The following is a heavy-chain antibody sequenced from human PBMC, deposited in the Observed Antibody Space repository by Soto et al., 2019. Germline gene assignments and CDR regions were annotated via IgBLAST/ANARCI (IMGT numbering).Heavy chain of an antibody. CDR1: GFTVSSNY. Sequence: EVQLVESGGGLVQPGGSLRLSCAASGFTVSSNYMSWVRQAPGKGLEWVSVIYSGGSTYYADSVKGRFTISRHNSKNTLYLQMNSLRAEDTAVYYCASLDLNNYSNYGAALDYWGQGTLVTVSS. D-gene: IGHD4-4*01. V-gene: IGHV3-53*04. CDR3: ASLDLNNYSNYGAALDY. CDR2: IYSGGST. J-gene: IGHJ4*02.